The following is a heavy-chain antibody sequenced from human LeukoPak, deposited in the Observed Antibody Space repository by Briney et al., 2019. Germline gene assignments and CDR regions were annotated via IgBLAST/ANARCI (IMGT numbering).Heavy chain of an antibody. J-gene: IGHJ4*02. CDR3: ARWGGRFDY. CDR2: INKDGGEK. D-gene: IGHD1-26*01. CDR1: GFTFSSYW. V-gene: IGHV3-7*03. Sequence: GGSLRLSCAASGFTFSSYWMSWVRQAPGKGLEWVANINKDGGEKYYVDSVKGRFTISRDNAKNSLYLRMNSLRAEDTAVYYCARWGGRFDYWGQGTLVTVSS.